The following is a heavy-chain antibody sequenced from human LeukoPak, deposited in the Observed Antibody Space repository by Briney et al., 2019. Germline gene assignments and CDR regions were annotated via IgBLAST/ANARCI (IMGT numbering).Heavy chain of an antibody. D-gene: IGHD3-22*01. V-gene: IGHV3-23*01. J-gene: IGHJ4*02. CDR2: ISVSGGST. CDR3: AKDVGGVQDYYYESSGYG. Sequence: GGSQRLSCAASGFTFNSYAMNWVRQAPGKGLGWVSAISVSGGSTYYADSVKGRFTISRDNSKSTLYLQMNSLRAEDTAVYYCAKDVGGVQDYYYESSGYGWGQGTLVTVSS. CDR1: GFTFNSYA.